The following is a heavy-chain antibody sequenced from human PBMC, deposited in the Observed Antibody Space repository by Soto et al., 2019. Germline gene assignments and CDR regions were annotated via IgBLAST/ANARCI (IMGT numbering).Heavy chain of an antibody. Sequence: SQTLSLTCAISGDRVSSNSAAWNWIRQSPSRGLEWLGRTYYRSKWYNDYAISVKSRITINPNTSKNQFSLQLNSVTPEDTAVYYCARYRGSQYYFDNWGQGTLVTVSS. D-gene: IGHD3-16*01. J-gene: IGHJ4*02. CDR2: TYYRSKWYN. V-gene: IGHV6-1*01. CDR3: ARYRGSQYYFDN. CDR1: GDRVSSNSAA.